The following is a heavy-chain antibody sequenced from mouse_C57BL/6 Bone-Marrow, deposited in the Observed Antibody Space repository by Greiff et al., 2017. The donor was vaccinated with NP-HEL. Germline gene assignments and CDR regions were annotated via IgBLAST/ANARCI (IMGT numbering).Heavy chain of an antibody. V-gene: IGHV5-6*01. D-gene: IGHD1-1*01. J-gene: IGHJ2*01. CDR2: ISSGGSYT. CDR1: GFTFSSYG. Sequence: EVKLVESGGDLVKPGGSLKLSCAASGFTFSSYGMSWVRQTPDQRLEWVATISSGGSYTYYPDSVKGRFTISRDNAKNTLYLQMSSLKSEDTAMYYCARQGSSPDYWGQGTTLTVSS. CDR3: ARQGSSPDY.